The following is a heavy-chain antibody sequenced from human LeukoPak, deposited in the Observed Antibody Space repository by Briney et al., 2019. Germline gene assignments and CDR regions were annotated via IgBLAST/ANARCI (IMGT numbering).Heavy chain of an antibody. V-gene: IGHV1-69*05. CDR1: GGTFSSYA. D-gene: IGHD3-10*02. CDR2: IIPIFGTA. CDR3: ARDLGSGSSEDMDV. J-gene: IGHJ6*03. Sequence: VASVKVSCKASGGTFSSYAISWVRQAPGQGLEWMGRIIPIFGTANYAQKFQGRVTITTDESTSTAYMELSSLRSEDTAVYYCARDLGSGSSEDMDVWGKGTTVTVSS.